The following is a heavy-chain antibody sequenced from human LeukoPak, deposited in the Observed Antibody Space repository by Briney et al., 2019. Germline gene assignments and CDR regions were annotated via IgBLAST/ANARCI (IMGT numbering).Heavy chain of an antibody. CDR2: INHSGST. CDR1: GGSFSGYY. CDR3: ARGTSSTRITMIVVVRKYFDY. J-gene: IGHJ4*02. Sequence: NPSETLSLTCAVYGGSFSGYYWSWIRQPPGKGLEWIGEINHSGSTNYNPSLKSRVTISVDTSKNQFSLKLSSVTAADTAVYYCARGTSSTRITMIVVVRKYFDYWGQGTLVTVSS. V-gene: IGHV4-34*01. D-gene: IGHD3-22*01.